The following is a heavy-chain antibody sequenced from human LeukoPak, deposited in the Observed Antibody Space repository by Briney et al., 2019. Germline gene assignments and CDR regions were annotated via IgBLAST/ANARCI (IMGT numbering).Heavy chain of an antibody. CDR3: AKFNNNSKKELDX. CDR1: GFTFSSYS. V-gene: IGHV3-21*01. J-gene: IGHJ4*02. CDR2: ISSSSSYI. D-gene: IGHD6-13*01. Sequence: GGSLRLSCAASGFTFSSYSMNWVRQAPGKGLEWVSSISSSSSYIYYADSVKGRFTISRDNAKNSLYLQMNSLRAEDTAVYYFAKFNNNSKKELDXWGQGTLVTVSS.